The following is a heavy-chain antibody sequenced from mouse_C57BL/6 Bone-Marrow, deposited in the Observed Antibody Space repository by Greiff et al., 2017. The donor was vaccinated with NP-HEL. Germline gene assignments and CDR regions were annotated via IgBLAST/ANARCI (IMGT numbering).Heavy chain of an antibody. V-gene: IGHV5-4*01. D-gene: IGHD1-1*01. J-gene: IGHJ1*03. CDR2: ISDGGSYT. Sequence: ESGGGFVKPGGSLKLSCAASGFTFSSYAMSWVRQTPEKRLEWVATISDGGSYTYYPDNVKGRFTISRDNAKNNLYLQMSHLKSEDTAMYYCAKDGPFYYGSSHWYFDVWGTGTTVTVSS. CDR3: AKDGPFYYGSSHWYFDV. CDR1: GFTFSSYA.